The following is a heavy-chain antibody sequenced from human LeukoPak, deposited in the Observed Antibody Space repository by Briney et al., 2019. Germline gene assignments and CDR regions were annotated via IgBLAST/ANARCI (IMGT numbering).Heavy chain of an antibody. CDR3: AKMGGSIAARPNYFDY. V-gene: IGHV3-23*01. Sequence: GGSLRLSCAASGFTFSSYAMNWVRQAPGKGREWVSAISGSGGSTYYADSVKGRFTISRDNSKNTLYLQMNSLRAEDTAIYYCAKMGGSIAARPNYFDYWGKGTLVTVSS. CDR2: ISGSGGST. J-gene: IGHJ4*02. CDR1: GFTFSSYA. D-gene: IGHD6-6*01.